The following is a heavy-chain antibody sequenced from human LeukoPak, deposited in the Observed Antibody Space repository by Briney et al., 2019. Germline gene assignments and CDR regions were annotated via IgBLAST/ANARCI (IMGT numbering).Heavy chain of an antibody. V-gene: IGHV3-21*01. D-gene: IGHD5-12*01. CDR3: ARDRDIVATGEGY. CDR2: ISSSSSYI. Sequence: GGSLRLSCAASGFTFSSYAMSWVRQAPGKGLEWVSSISSSSSYIYYADSVKGRFTISRDNAKNSLYLQMNSLRAEDTAVYYCARDRDIVATGEGYWGQGTLVTVSS. J-gene: IGHJ4*02. CDR1: GFTFSSYA.